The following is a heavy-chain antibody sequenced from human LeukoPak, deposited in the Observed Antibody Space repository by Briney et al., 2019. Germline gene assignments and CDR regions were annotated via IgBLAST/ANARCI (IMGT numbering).Heavy chain of an antibody. D-gene: IGHD6-19*01. CDR2: ISSNGGST. V-gene: IGHV3-64*04. J-gene: IGHJ4*02. CDR1: GFTFSSYA. CDR3: ASDSSGWYSGY. Sequence: GGSLRLSCSASGFTFSSYAMHWVRQAPGKGLEYVSAISSNGGSTYHADSVKGRFTISRDNSKNTLYLQMNSLRAEDTAVYYCASDSSGWYSGYWGQGTLVTVSS.